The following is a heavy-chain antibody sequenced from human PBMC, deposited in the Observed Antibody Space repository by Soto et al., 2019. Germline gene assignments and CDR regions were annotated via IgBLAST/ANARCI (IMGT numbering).Heavy chain of an antibody. J-gene: IGHJ4*02. CDR1: GGSIRSGGYS. D-gene: IGHD4-17*01. V-gene: IGHV4-30-2*01. CDR3: ARASTTVTTLDY. CDR2: IYHSGST. Sequence: SETLSLTCAVSGGSIRSGGYSWSWIRKPPGKGLEWIGYIYHSGSTYYNPSLKSRVTISVDRSKNQFSLKLSSVTAADTAVYYCARASTTVTTLDYWGQGTLVTVS.